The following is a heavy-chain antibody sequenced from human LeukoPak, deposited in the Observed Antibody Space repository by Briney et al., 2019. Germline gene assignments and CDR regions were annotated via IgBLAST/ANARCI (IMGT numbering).Heavy chain of an antibody. CDR2: IYYSGST. CDR1: GGSLSSYY. D-gene: IGHD6-19*01. V-gene: IGHV4-59*01. Sequence: SETLSLTCTVSGGSLSSYYWSWLRQPPGKGLEGIGYIYYSGSTNYNPSLKSRVTISVDTSKNQFSLKLSSVTAADTAVYYCATGYSSGWYYFDYWGQGTLVTVSS. J-gene: IGHJ4*02. CDR3: ATGYSSGWYYFDY.